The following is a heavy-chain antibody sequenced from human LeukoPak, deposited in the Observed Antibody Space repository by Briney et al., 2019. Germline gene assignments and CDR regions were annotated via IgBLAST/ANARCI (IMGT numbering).Heavy chain of an antibody. V-gene: IGHV3-9*01. CDR1: GFTFDDYA. J-gene: IGHJ4*02. CDR3: ARNNWGIDY. Sequence: GRSLRLSCAASGFTFDDYAMHWVRQAPGKGLEWVSGISWNSGSIGYADSVKGRFTISRDNAKNTLYLQMNSLRAEDTAVYYCARNNWGIDYWGQGTLVTVSS. CDR2: ISWNSGSI. D-gene: IGHD3-16*01.